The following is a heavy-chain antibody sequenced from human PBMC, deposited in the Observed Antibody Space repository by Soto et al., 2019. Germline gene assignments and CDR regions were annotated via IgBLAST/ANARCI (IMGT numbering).Heavy chain of an antibody. J-gene: IGHJ6*03. CDR1: GFTFSSYG. CDR2: ISYDGSNK. CDR3: AKDLYPAAAGNYYYYYMDV. D-gene: IGHD6-13*01. V-gene: IGHV3-30*18. Sequence: QVQLVESGGGVVQPGRSLRLSCAASGFTFSSYGMHWVRQAPGKGLEWVAVISYDGSNKYYADSVKGRFTISRDNSKNTLYLQMNSLRAEDTAVYYCAKDLYPAAAGNYYYYYMDVWGKGTTVTVSS.